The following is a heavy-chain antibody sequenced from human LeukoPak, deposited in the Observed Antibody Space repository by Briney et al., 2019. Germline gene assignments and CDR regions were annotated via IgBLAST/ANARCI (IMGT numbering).Heavy chain of an antibody. V-gene: IGHV4-59*01. Sequence: SETLSLTCTVSGGSISSFFWSWIRQPPGKGPEWIGSIHYSGDTKYNPSLKSRVSLSVDTSKQQFSLRLSSVTPADTAVYYCARDSYYDSSGYFWFDPWGQGTLVTVSS. CDR2: IHYSGDT. CDR1: GGSISSFF. D-gene: IGHD3-22*01. J-gene: IGHJ5*02. CDR3: ARDSYYDSSGYFWFDP.